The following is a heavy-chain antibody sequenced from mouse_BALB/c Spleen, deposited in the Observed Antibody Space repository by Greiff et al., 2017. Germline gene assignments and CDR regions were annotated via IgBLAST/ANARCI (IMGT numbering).Heavy chain of an antibody. CDR3: ARSYGSMDY. D-gene: IGHD2-10*02. V-gene: IGHV5-6-3*01. CDR2: INSNGGST. Sequence: EVKLVESGGGLVQPGGSLKLSCAASGFTFSSYGMSWVRQTPDKRLELVATINSNGGSTYYPDSVKGRFTISRDNAKNTLYLQMSSLKSEDTAMYYCARSYGSMDYWGQGTSVTVSS. J-gene: IGHJ4*01. CDR1: GFTFSSYG.